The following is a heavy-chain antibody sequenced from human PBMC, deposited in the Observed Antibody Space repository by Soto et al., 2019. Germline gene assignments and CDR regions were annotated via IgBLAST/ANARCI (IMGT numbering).Heavy chain of an antibody. CDR3: ARDLTASYYDFWSGYRGVDY. J-gene: IGHJ4*02. D-gene: IGHD3-3*01. CDR1: GFTFSSYG. Sequence: QVQLVESGGGVVQPGRSLRLSCAASGFTFSSYGMHWVRQAPGKGLEWVAVIWYEGSNKYYADSVKGRFTISRDNSKNTLYLQMNSLRAEDTAVYYCARDLTASYYDFWSGYRGVDYWGQGTLVTVSS. V-gene: IGHV3-33*01. CDR2: IWYEGSNK.